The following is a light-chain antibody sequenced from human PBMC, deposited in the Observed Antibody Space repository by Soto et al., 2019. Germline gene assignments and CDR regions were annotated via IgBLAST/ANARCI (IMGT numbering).Light chain of an antibody. CDR2: GAS. V-gene: IGKV3-15*01. CDR1: QSVSSN. CDR3: HQYYNRPPWT. J-gene: IGKJ1*01. Sequence: EIVMTQSPATLSVSPGERATLSCRASQSVSSNLAWYQQKPGQAPRLLIYGASTRATGIPARFSGSGSGTEFTLTISSLQSEDFAVYYCHQYYNRPPWTFGQGTKVEI.